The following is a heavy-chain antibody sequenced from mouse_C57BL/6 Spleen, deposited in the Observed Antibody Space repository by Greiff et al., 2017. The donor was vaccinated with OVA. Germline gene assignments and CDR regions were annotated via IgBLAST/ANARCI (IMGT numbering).Heavy chain of an antibody. J-gene: IGHJ4*01. V-gene: IGHV4-1*01. D-gene: IGHD1-1*01. CDR2: INPDSSTI. Sequence: EVKLLESGGGLVQPGGSLKLSCAASGIDFSRYWMSWVRRAPGKGLEWIGEINPDSSTINYAPSLKDKFIISRDNAKNTLYLQMSKVRSEDTALYYCARLHYYGSSYAMDYWGQGTSVTVSS. CDR3: ARLHYYGSSYAMDY. CDR1: GIDFSRYW.